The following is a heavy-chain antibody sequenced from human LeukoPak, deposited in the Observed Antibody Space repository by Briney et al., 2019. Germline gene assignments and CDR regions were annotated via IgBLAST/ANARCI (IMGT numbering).Heavy chain of an antibody. D-gene: IGHD2-2*01. Sequence: GASVKVSCKASGGTFSSYAISWVRQAPGQGLEWMGGIIPIFGTANYAQKFQGRVTITTDESTSTAYMELSSLRSEDTAVYYCAREAPNCSSTSCPRGYYYYYMDVWGKGTTVTVSS. CDR3: AREAPNCSSTSCPRGYYYYYMDV. CDR1: GGTFSSYA. J-gene: IGHJ6*03. V-gene: IGHV1-69*05. CDR2: IIPIFGTA.